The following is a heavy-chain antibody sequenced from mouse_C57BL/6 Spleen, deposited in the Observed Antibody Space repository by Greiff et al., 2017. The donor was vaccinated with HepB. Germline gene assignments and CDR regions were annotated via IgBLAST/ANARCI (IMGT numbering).Heavy chain of an antibody. Sequence: EVQLVESEGGLVQPGSSMKLSCTASGFTFSDYYMAWVRQVPEKGLEWVANINYDGSSTYYLDSLKSRFIISRDNAKNILYLQMSSLKSEDTATYYCARVGSGYWFAYWGQGTLVTVSA. V-gene: IGHV5-16*01. J-gene: IGHJ3*01. CDR3: ARVGSGYWFAY. CDR2: INYDGSST. D-gene: IGHD3-2*02. CDR1: GFTFSDYY.